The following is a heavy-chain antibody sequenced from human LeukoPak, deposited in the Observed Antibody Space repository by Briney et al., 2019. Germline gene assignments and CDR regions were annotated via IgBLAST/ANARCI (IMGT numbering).Heavy chain of an antibody. CDR2: ISGSGGST. D-gene: IGHD2-2*01. CDR1: GFTFSSYA. Sequence: GGSLRLSCAASGFTFSSYAMSWVRQAPGKGLEWVSAISGSGGSTYYADSVKGRFTISRDNSKNTLYLQMNSLRAEDTAVYYCAKDRLSIVVVPAATDFDYWGQGTLVTVSS. V-gene: IGHV3-23*01. CDR3: AKDRLSIVVVPAATDFDY. J-gene: IGHJ4*02.